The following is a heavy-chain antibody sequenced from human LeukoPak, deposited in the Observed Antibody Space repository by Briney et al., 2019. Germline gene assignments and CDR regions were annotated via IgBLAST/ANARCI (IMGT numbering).Heavy chain of an antibody. D-gene: IGHD3-10*01. Sequence: SETLSLTCTVSGGSISSYYWSWIRQPPGKGLEWIGYIYTSGSTNYNPSLKSRVTISVDTSKNQSSLKLSSVTAADTAVYYCARHQRAMVRGVAPPLYFDYWGQGTLVTVSS. CDR3: ARHQRAMVRGVAPPLYFDY. CDR1: GGSISSYY. V-gene: IGHV4-4*09. J-gene: IGHJ4*02. CDR2: IYTSGST.